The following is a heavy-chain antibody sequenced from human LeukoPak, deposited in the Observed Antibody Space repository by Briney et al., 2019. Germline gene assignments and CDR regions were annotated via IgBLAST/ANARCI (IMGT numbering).Heavy chain of an antibody. Sequence: NPSETLSLTCAVSGYSISSASYWGWIRQPPGKGLEWIGNIYHSGSPYYNPSLKSRVTISVDTSNNQFSLKLSSVTAADTAVYYCASGTSCFSWGQGTLVTVSS. J-gene: IGHJ4*02. CDR1: GYSISSASY. V-gene: IGHV4-38-2*01. CDR3: ASGTSCFS. CDR2: IYHSGSP. D-gene: IGHD2-2*01.